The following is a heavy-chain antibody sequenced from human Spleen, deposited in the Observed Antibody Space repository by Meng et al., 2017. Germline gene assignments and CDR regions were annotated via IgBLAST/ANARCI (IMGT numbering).Heavy chain of an antibody. CDR3: ASDGCSSTSCYADY. CDR1: GYTFTGYY. Sequence: QVQLVKSGAAVKKQGASVKVSCKASGYTFTGYYMHWVRQAPGQGLEWMGRINPNSGDTNYAQKFQGRVTITRDTSITTAYMELSRLRSDDTAVYYCASDGCSSTSCYADYWGQGTLVTVSS. V-gene: IGHV1-2*06. CDR2: INPNSGDT. J-gene: IGHJ4*02. D-gene: IGHD2-2*01.